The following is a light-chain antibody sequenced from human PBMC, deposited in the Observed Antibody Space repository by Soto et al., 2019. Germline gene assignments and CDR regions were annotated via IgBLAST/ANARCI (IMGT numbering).Light chain of an antibody. J-gene: IGKJ4*01. V-gene: IGKV3-11*01. CDR3: QQRSNWLT. CDR1: QSVGSY. Sequence: EIVLTQSPATLSLSPGERATLSCRASQSVGSYLAWYQQKPGQAPRLLIYDASNRATAIPARFSGSGSGTDFTLTISSLEPEDFAVYFCQQRSNWLTLGGGTKVEIK. CDR2: DAS.